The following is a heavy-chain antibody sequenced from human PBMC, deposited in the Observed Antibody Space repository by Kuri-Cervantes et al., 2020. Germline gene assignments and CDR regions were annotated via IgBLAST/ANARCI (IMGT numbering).Heavy chain of an antibody. V-gene: IGHV3-7*01. CDR1: GFTFSDYY. CDR2: IKHDGSAK. CDR3: AKEHGDYFDY. J-gene: IGHJ4*02. D-gene: IGHD4-17*01. Sequence: GESLKISCAASGFTFSDYYMSWIRQAPGKGLEWVANIKHDGSAKDYLDSVKGRFTISRDNAKNSLYLQMNSLRAEDTAVYYCAKEHGDYFDYWGQGTLVTVSS.